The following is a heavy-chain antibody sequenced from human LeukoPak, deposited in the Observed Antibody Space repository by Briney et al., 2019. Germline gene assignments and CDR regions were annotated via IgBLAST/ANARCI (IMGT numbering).Heavy chain of an antibody. CDR2: IYWNDDK. Sequence: SGPTLVNPTQTLPLTCTFSGLSLSTSGVGVGWIRQPPGKALEWLALIYWNDDKHYRPSLKSRLTITKDTSKNQVVLTMTNMDPVDTTPYYCAQRVLRDSYNSDSFDFWGQGTMVTVSS. CDR3: AQRVLRDSYNSDSFDF. V-gene: IGHV2-5*01. J-gene: IGHJ3*01. D-gene: IGHD5-24*01. CDR1: GLSLSTSGVG.